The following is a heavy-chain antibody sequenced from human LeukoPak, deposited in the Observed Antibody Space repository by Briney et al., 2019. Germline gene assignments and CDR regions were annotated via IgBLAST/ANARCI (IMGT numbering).Heavy chain of an antibody. D-gene: IGHD3-22*01. CDR2: INPSGGST. CDR1: GYTFTSYY. CDR3: AGGEYYYDSSGYYYGWFDP. V-gene: IGHV1-46*01. Sequence: ASVKVSCKASGYTFTSYYMHWVRQAPGQGLEWMGIINPSGGSTSYAQKFQGRVTVTRDTSTSTVYMELSSLRSEDTAVYYCAGGEYYYDSSGYYYGWFDPWGQGTLVTVSS. J-gene: IGHJ5*02.